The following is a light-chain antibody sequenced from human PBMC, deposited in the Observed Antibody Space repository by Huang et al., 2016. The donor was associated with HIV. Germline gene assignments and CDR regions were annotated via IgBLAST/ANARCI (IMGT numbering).Light chain of an antibody. V-gene: IGKV2-28*01. J-gene: IGKJ3*01. CDR1: QSLLHRNGYNY. CDR2: LGS. Sequence: DIVVTQSPLSLPVTPGEPASISCRSSQSLLHRNGYNYLDWYLQKPGQSPQLLIYLGSNRAYGGPDRCSGSGAGTDGTMKISRVEAEDVGIYYCMQAIQIPTFGPGTKVDIK. CDR3: MQAIQIPT.